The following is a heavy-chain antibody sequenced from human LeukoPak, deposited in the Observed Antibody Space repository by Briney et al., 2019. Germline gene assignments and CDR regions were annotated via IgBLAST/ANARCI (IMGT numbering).Heavy chain of an antibody. Sequence: SETLSLTCTVSGGSISSSSYYWGWIRQPPGKGLEWIGSIYYSGSTYYNPSLKSRVTISVDTSKKQFYLKVRSVTAADTAVYYCTRDNYFDSTGYTDYWGQGTLVTVSS. CDR2: IYYSGST. CDR1: GGSISSSSYY. D-gene: IGHD3-22*01. V-gene: IGHV4-39*07. J-gene: IGHJ4*02. CDR3: TRDNYFDSTGYTDY.